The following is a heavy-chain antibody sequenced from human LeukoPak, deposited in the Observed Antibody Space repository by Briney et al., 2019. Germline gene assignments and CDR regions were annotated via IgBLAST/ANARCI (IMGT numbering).Heavy chain of an antibody. Sequence: GGSLRLSCAASGFTFSSYWMSWVRQAPGKGLEWVANIKQDGSEKYYVDSVKGRFTISRDNAKNSLYLQMNSLRAEDTAVYYCARDLRNKYSGSHYWGQGTLVTVSS. CDR1: GFTFSSYW. D-gene: IGHD1-26*01. CDR2: IKQDGSEK. V-gene: IGHV3-7*01. CDR3: ARDLRNKYSGSHY. J-gene: IGHJ4*02.